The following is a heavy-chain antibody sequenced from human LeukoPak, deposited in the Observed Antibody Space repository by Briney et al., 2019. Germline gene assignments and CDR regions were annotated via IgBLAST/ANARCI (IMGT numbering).Heavy chain of an antibody. Sequence: SETLSLTCAVYVGSFRNYYWSWVRQPPGKGLEWIGEINHSGSTNYNPSLKSRVTMSVDTSRNQFSLMLTSVTAADTAVYYCARQLELAAYFDFWGHGNLVTVSS. V-gene: IGHV4-34*01. J-gene: IGHJ4*01. CDR3: ARQLELAAYFDF. CDR2: INHSGST. D-gene: IGHD1-26*01. CDR1: VGSFRNYY.